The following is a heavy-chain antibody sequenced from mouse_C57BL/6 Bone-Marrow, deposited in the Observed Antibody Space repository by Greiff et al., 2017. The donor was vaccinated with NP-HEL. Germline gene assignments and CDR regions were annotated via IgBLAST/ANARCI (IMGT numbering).Heavy chain of an antibody. CDR1: GYTFTDYE. CDR3: TREYYDYDVYYFDY. Sequence: QVQLQQSGAELVRPGASVTLSCKASGYTFTDYEMHWVKQTPVHGLEWIGAIDPETGGTAYNQKFKGKAILTADKSSSTAYMELRSLTSEDSAVYYCTREYYDYDVYYFDYWGQGTTLTVSS. CDR2: IDPETGGT. V-gene: IGHV1-15*01. J-gene: IGHJ2*01. D-gene: IGHD2-4*01.